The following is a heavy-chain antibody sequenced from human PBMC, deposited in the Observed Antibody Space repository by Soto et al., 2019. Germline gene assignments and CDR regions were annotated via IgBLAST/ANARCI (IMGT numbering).Heavy chain of an antibody. J-gene: IGHJ4*02. V-gene: IGHV1-18*04. CDR1: GYTFTSYG. CDR3: ARDDCSSTSCYHLFDY. CDR2: ISAYNGNT. D-gene: IGHD2-2*01. Sequence: ASVKVSCKASGYTFTSYGISWVRQAPGQGLEWMGWISAYNGNTNYAQKLQGRVTMTTDTSTSTAYMELRSLRSDGTAVYYCARDDCSSTSCYHLFDYWGQGTLVNVS.